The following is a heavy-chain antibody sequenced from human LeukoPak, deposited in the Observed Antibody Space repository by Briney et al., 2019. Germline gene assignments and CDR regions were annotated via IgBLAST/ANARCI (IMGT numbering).Heavy chain of an antibody. J-gene: IGHJ4*02. CDR1: GYTFTGYY. CDR3: ARDRAKVIATLME. D-gene: IGHD2-21*01. Sequence: ASVKVSCKASGYTFTGYYMHWVRQAPGQGLEWMGWINAGNGNTKYSQKFQGRVTITRDTSASTAYMELSSLRSEDTAVYYCARDRAKVIATLMEWGQGTLVTVSS. CDR2: INAGNGNT. V-gene: IGHV1-3*01.